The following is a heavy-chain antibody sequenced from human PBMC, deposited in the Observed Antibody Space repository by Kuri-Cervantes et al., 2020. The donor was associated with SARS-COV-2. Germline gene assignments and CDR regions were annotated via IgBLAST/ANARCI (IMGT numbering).Heavy chain of an antibody. D-gene: IGHD1-26*01. CDR2: ISYDGSNK. CDR3: ARSRGGSYHGGFDY. V-gene: IGHV3-30-3*01. CDR1: GFTFSSYA. J-gene: IGHJ4*02. Sequence: LSLTCAASGFTFSSYAMHWVRQAPGKGLEWVAVISYDGSNKYYADSVKGRFTITRDNSKNTLHLQMNSLRAEDTAVYYCARSRGGSYHGGFDYWGQGTLVTVSS.